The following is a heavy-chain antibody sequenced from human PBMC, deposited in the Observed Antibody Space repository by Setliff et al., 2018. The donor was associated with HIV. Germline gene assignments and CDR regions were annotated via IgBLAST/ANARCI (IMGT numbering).Heavy chain of an antibody. V-gene: IGHV1-2*06. D-gene: IGHD1-26*01. J-gene: IGHJ4*02. CDR3: ARDFFGQRVGATLGY. Sequence: GASVKVSCKASGYTLTGYYIHWVRQAPGQGLEWMGRINPNSGPTNYAQKFQGRVTMTRDTSISTAYMELSRLRSDDTAVYYCARDFFGQRVGATLGYWGQGTLVTVSS. CDR2: INPNSGPT. CDR1: GYTLTGYY.